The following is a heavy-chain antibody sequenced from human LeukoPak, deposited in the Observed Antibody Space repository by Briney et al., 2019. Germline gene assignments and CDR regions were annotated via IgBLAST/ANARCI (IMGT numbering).Heavy chain of an antibody. V-gene: IGHV3-30*02. CDR3: AKEWTGNWNVEGAWFDP. CDR2: IRYDGTKT. CDR1: TFTFSDYG. J-gene: IGHJ5*02. D-gene: IGHD1-1*01. Sequence: GGSLRLSCIGSTFTFSDYGMHWVRQAPGKGLEWVAYIRYDGTKTYYADSAKGRFTISRDNSKNTLYLQMNSLRAEDTAVYYCAKEWTGNWNVEGAWFDPWGQGTLVTVSS.